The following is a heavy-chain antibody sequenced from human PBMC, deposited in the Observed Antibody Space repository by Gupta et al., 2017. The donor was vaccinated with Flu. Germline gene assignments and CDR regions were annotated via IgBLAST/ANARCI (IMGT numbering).Heavy chain of an antibody. D-gene: IGHD3-22*01. J-gene: IGHJ4*02. Sequence: EVQLVQSGAEVKKPGESLRISCKGSGYSFTSYWISWVRQMPGKGLEWMGRIDPSDSYTNYSPSFQGHVTISADKSISTAYLQWSSLKASDTAMYYCARQDYYDSSGYTFDYWGQGTLVTVSS. CDR1: GYSFTSYW. CDR3: ARQDYYDSSGYTFDY. CDR2: IDPSDSYT. V-gene: IGHV5-10-1*01.